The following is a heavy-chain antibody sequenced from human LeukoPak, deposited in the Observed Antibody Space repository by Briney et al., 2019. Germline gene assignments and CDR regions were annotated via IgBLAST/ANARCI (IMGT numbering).Heavy chain of an antibody. Sequence: PGGSLRLSCAASGFTFDDYGMHWVRQVPGKGLEWVSLITRDGSTYYADSVKGRFAISRDISKNSLYLQMNSLRTEDTALYFCAAGSYHISYWGQGTLVTVSS. CDR1: GFTFDDYG. J-gene: IGHJ4*02. D-gene: IGHD1-26*01. V-gene: IGHV3-43*02. CDR2: ITRDGST. CDR3: AAGSYHISY.